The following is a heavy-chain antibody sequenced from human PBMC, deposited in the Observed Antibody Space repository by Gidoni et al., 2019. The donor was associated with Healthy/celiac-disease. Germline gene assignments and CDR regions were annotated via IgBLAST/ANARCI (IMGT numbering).Heavy chain of an antibody. D-gene: IGHD6-19*01. Sequence: QVQLQESGPGLVTPSQTLSLTCTVSGGSISSGSYYWSWIRQPAGKGLEWIGRIYTSGSTNYNPSLKSRVTISVDTSKNQFSLKLSSVTAADTAVYDCARLPRSEQWLHPLPLWGQGTLVTVSS. CDR3: ARLPRSEQWLHPLPL. CDR1: GGSISSGSYY. J-gene: IGHJ4*02. V-gene: IGHV4-61*02. CDR2: IYTSGST.